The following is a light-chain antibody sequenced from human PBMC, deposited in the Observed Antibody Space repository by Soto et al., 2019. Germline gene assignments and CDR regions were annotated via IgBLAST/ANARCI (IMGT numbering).Light chain of an antibody. CDR2: DVS. V-gene: IGLV2-14*01. CDR3: CSYTTSSTYV. Sequence: QSVLTQPASASGSPGQSITISCTGTSSDIGGYNYVSWYQQHPGKAPKLMIYDVSNRPSGVSSRFSGSKSGNTASLTISGLQAEDEADYYCCSYTTSSTYVFGTGTKVTVL. J-gene: IGLJ1*01. CDR1: SSDIGGYNY.